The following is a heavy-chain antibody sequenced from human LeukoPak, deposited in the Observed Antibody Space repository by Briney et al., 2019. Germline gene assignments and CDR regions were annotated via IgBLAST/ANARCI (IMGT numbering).Heavy chain of an antibody. CDR3: ARDEIDSSGWYYFDY. CDR1: GFTFSSYS. CDR2: ISSSSSYI. D-gene: IGHD6-19*01. Sequence: GGSLRLSCAASGFTFSSYSMNWVRQAPGKGLEWVSSISSSSSYIYYADLVKGRFTISRDNAKNSLYLQMNSLRAEDTAVYYCARDEIDSSGWYYFDYWGQGTLVTVSS. V-gene: IGHV3-21*01. J-gene: IGHJ4*02.